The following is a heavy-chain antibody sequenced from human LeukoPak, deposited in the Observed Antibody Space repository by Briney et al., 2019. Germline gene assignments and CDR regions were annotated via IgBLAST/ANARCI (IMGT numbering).Heavy chain of an antibody. CDR1: GYTFTSYD. J-gene: IGHJ6*03. CDR3: ARGGGSGSYYLWYYYMDV. D-gene: IGHD3-10*01. Sequence: ASVKVSCKASGYTFTSYDINWVRQATGQGLEWMGWMNPNSGNTGYAQKFQGRVTITRNTSISTAYMELGSLRSEDTAVYYCARGGGSGSYYLWYYYMDVWGKGTTVTVSS. V-gene: IGHV1-8*03. CDR2: MNPNSGNT.